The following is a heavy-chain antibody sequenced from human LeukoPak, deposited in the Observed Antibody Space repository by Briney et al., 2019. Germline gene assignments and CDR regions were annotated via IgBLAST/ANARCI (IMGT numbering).Heavy chain of an antibody. CDR3: ARDPYSGAYGNTYYYYMDV. D-gene: IGHD1-26*01. CDR2: ISGSGGST. J-gene: IGHJ6*03. V-gene: IGHV3-23*01. CDR1: GFTFSSYA. Sequence: GGSLRLSCAASGFTFSSYAMSWVRQAPGKGLEWVSAISGSGGSTCYADSVKGRFTISRDNARNSLYLQMNSLTAEDTAVYYCARDPYSGAYGNTYYYYMDVWGKGTTVTISS.